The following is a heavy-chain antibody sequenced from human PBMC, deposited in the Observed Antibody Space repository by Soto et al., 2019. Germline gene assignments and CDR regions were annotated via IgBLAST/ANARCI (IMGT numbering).Heavy chain of an antibody. CDR3: ALPAYGPYGMDV. D-gene: IGHD3-10*01. CDR1: GYTFTSYG. J-gene: IGHJ6*02. Sequence: ASVKVSCRASGYTFTSYGISWVRHAPGQGLEWMGWISAYNGNTNYAQKLQGRVTMTTDTSTSTAYMELRSLRSDDTAVYYCALPAYGPYGMDVWGQGTTVTVSS. V-gene: IGHV1-18*04. CDR2: ISAYNGNT.